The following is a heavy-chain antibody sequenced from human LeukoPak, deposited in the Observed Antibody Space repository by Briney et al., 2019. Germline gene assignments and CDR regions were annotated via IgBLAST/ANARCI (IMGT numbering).Heavy chain of an antibody. CDR2: IYSGGST. CDR3: ARDSVVIPPLTGSGSYFAD. V-gene: IGHV3-66*01. J-gene: IGHJ4*02. Sequence: GGSLRLSCAASGFTVSSNYMSWVRQAPGKGLEWVSVIYSGGSTYYADSVKGRFTISRDNSKNTLYLQMNSLRAEDSAVYYCARDSVVIPPLTGSGSYFADWGQGILLTVSS. CDR1: GFTVSSNY. D-gene: IGHD3-10*01.